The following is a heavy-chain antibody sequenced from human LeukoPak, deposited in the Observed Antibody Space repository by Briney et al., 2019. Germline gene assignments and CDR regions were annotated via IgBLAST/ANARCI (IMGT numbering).Heavy chain of an antibody. CDR2: IIPILGIA. D-gene: IGHD4-17*01. CDR1: GGTFSSYA. V-gene: IGHV1-69*04. CDR3: ARDQDDYGDYWYFDL. J-gene: IGHJ2*01. Sequence: AAVKVSCKASGGTFSSYAISWVRQAPGQGLEWMGRIIPILGIANYAQKFQGRVTITADKSTSTAYMELSSLRSEDTAVYYCARDQDDYGDYWYFDLWGRGTLVTVSS.